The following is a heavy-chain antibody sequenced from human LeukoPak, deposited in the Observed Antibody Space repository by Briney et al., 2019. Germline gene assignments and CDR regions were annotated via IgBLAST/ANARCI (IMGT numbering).Heavy chain of an antibody. CDR2: IYTSGST. J-gene: IGHJ6*03. Sequence: PSETLSLTCTVSGGSISSGSYYWSWIRQPAGKGLVWIGRIYTSGSTNYNPSLKSRVTISVDTSKNQFSLKLRSVTAADTAVYYCARDTPITMVRGGTFSYMDVWGKGTTVTVSS. CDR1: GGSISSGSYY. D-gene: IGHD3-10*01. V-gene: IGHV4-61*02. CDR3: ARDTPITMVRGGTFSYMDV.